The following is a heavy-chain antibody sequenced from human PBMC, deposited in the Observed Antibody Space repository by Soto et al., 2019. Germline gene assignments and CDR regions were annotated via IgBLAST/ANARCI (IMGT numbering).Heavy chain of an antibody. CDR1: GFLSSNYA. J-gene: IGHJ4*02. Sequence: GGSLRLSCAASGFLSSNYAMGWVRQAPGTGLEWVSGISDSGVNTYYADSVKGRFTISRDNSKNALYLEMKSLRAGDTAVYYCINEARGHSYARLWGRGTPVTVSS. D-gene: IGHD3-16*01. CDR2: ISDSGVNT. CDR3: INEARGHSYARL. V-gene: IGHV3-23*01.